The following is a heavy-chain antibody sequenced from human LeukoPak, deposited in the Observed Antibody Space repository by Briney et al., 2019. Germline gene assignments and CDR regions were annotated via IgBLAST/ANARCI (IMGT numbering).Heavy chain of an antibody. CDR1: GGSVSSGRYY. CDR3: ARDRHCSSTSCYGLGGMDV. D-gene: IGHD2-2*01. CDR2: IYYSGST. Sequence: SETLSLTCTFSGGSVSSGRYYWSWIRQPAGKGLEWIGYIYYSGSTNYNPSLKSRVTISVDTSKNQFCLKLSSVTAADTAVYYCARDRHCSSTSCYGLGGMDVWGQGTTVTVSS. V-gene: IGHV4-61*01. J-gene: IGHJ6*02.